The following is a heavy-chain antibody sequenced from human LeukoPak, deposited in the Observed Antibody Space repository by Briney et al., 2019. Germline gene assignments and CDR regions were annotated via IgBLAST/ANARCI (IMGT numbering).Heavy chain of an antibody. Sequence: GGSLRLSCAASGFTFSSYAMSWVRQAPGKGLECVSAISGSDGSAYYADSVKGRFTISRDNSKNTLYRQMNSLRAEDTAVYYCAISGYSSGWYLGALFDYWGQGTLVTVSS. CDR1: GFTFSSYA. V-gene: IGHV3-23*01. D-gene: IGHD6-19*01. CDR3: AISGYSSGWYLGALFDY. CDR2: ISGSDGSA. J-gene: IGHJ4*02.